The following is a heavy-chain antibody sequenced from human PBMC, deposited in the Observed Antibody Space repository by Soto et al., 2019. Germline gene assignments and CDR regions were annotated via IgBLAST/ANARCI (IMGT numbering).Heavy chain of an antibody. CDR3: AKDLDDSSGYFTIFDY. J-gene: IGHJ4*02. D-gene: IGHD3-22*01. CDR1: GFTFSSYA. CDR2: ISGSGGST. V-gene: IGHV3-23*01. Sequence: GGSLRLSCAASGFTFSSYAMSWVRQAPGKGLEWVSAISGSGGSTYYADSVKGRFTISRDNSKNTLYLQMNSLRAEDTAVYYCAKDLDDSSGYFTIFDYWGQGTLVTVSS.